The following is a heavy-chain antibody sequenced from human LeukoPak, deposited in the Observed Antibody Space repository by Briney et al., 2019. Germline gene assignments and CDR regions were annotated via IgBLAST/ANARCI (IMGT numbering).Heavy chain of an antibody. J-gene: IGHJ4*02. CDR3: ARVGYDFWSGYIPCFDY. V-gene: IGHV1-18*01. CDR2: ISAYNGNT. D-gene: IGHD3-3*01. Sequence: ASVKVSCKASGYTFTSYGISWVRQAPGQGLEWMGWISAYNGNTNYAQKLQGRVTMTTDTSTSTAYMELRSLRSDDTAVYYCARVGYDFWSGYIPCFDYWGREPWSPSPQ. CDR1: GYTFTSYG.